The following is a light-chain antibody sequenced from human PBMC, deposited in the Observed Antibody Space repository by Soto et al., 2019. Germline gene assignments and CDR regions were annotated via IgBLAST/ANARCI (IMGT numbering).Light chain of an antibody. CDR1: SSDVGGYNY. CDR3: SSYTSSSTLPWV. Sequence: QSALTQPAFVSGSPGQSITISCTGTSSDVGGYNYVSWYQQHPGKAPKLMIYDVSNRPSGVSNRFSGSKSGNTASLTISELQAEDEADYYCSSYTSSSTLPWVFGTGTKLTVL. J-gene: IGLJ1*01. CDR2: DVS. V-gene: IGLV2-14*01.